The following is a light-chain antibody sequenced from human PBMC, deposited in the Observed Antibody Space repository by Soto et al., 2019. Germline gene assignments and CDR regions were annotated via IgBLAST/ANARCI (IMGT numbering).Light chain of an antibody. CDR3: MQSLQTPWT. J-gene: IGKJ1*01. Sequence: DIVMTQSPLSLPVTPGEPASISCRSSQSLLHSNGYNYLDWYLQKPGQSPQLLIYLGSNRASGVPDRFSGSASGTDCTLKISRVEAEDVEVYYCMQSLQTPWTFGQGTKVEIK. CDR1: QSLLHSNGYNY. CDR2: LGS. V-gene: IGKV2-28*01.